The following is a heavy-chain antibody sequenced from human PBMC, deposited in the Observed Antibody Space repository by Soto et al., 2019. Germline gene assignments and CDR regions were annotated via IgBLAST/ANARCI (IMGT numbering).Heavy chain of an antibody. D-gene: IGHD3-3*01. J-gene: IGHJ6*03. CDR1: GGSISSYY. Sequence: SETLSLTCTVSGGSISSYYWSWIRQPPGKGLEWIGYIYYSGSTNYNPSLKSRVTISVDTSKNQFSLKLSSVTAADTAVYYCARANEGLFWSGYYDYYYYMDVWGKGTTVTVSS. CDR2: IYYSGST. CDR3: ARANEGLFWSGYYDYYYYMDV. V-gene: IGHV4-59*01.